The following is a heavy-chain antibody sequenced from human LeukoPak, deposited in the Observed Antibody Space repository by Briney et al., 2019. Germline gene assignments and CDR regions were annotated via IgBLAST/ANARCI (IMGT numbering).Heavy chain of an antibody. Sequence: GGSLRLSCAASGFTASSNYMSWVRQAPGKGLEWVSVIYSGGSTYYADSVKGRFTISRHNSKNTLYLQMNSLRAEDTAVYYCARDLEYYDSAWGQGTLVTVSS. CDR2: IYSGGST. J-gene: IGHJ5*02. V-gene: IGHV3-53*04. D-gene: IGHD3-22*01. CDR3: ARDLEYYDSA. CDR1: GFTASSNY.